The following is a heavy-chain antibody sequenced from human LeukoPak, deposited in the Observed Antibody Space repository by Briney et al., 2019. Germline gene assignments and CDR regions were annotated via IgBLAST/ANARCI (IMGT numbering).Heavy chain of an antibody. V-gene: IGHV5-51*01. CDR3: ARQADYYGSLRRIDY. Sequence: GESLKISCKGSGYSFTSYWIGWVRQMPGKGLEWMGIIYPGDSDTRYSPSFQGQVTISADKSISTAYLQWSSLKASDTAMYYCARQADYYGSLRRIDYWGQGTLVTVPS. J-gene: IGHJ4*02. CDR2: IYPGDSDT. CDR1: GYSFTSYW. D-gene: IGHD3-10*01.